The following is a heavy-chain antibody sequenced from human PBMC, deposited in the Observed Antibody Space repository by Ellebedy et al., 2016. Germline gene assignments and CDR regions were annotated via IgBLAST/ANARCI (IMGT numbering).Heavy chain of an antibody. D-gene: IGHD6-13*01. CDR1: GFTFSSYS. CDR2: ISSSSSTI. Sequence: GGSLRLSCAASGFTFSSYSMNWVRQAPGKGLEWVSYISSSSSTIYYADSVKGRFTISRDNAKNSLYLQMNSLRDEDTAVYYCARDQAEEWQQLAVKKSNSYYYGMDVWGQGTTVTVSS. J-gene: IGHJ6*02. CDR3: ARDQAEEWQQLAVKKSNSYYYGMDV. V-gene: IGHV3-48*02.